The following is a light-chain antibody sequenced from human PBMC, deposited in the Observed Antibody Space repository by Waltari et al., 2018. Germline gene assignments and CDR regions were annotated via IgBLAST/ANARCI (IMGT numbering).Light chain of an antibody. Sequence: QSALTQPPSASGSPGQSVTITCTGTSSDVGIYDWFSRYQQHPGKAPKLIVFEVNKWPSGVRPRFSGSKSGNTASLTISGLQPEDEADYYCSSYAGDDNFVVFGGGTKLTVL. V-gene: IGLV2-8*01. CDR1: SSDVGIYDW. CDR3: SSYAGDDNFVV. CDR2: EVN. J-gene: IGLJ2*01.